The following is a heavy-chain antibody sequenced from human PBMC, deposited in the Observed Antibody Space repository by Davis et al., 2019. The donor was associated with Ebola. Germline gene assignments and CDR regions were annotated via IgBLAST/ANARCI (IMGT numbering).Heavy chain of an antibody. CDR3: AKDEFSSSSVGVLCY. J-gene: IGHJ4*02. V-gene: IGHV3-30*18. CDR1: GFTFSSYG. Sequence: PGGSLRLSCAASGFTFSSYGMHWVRQAPGKGLEWVAVISYDGSNKYYADSVKGRFTISRDNSKNTLYLQMNSLRAEDTAVYYCAKDEFSSSSVGVLCYWGQGTLVTVSS. D-gene: IGHD6-6*01. CDR2: ISYDGSNK.